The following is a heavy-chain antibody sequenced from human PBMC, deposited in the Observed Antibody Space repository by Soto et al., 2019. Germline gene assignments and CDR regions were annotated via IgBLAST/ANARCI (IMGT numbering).Heavy chain of an antibody. J-gene: IGHJ4*02. CDR1: GFTSGSSA. Sequence: PGGSLRLSWTASGFTSGSSAMIWVRQAPGKGLEWVSLISASGGGTYYADSVKGRFTISRDNSKNTLYLQMNSLRAEDTAVYYCSKHAAAAGHDYWCQGRRVTVSS. V-gene: IGHV3-23*01. D-gene: IGHD6-13*01. CDR2: ISASGGGT. CDR3: SKHAAAAGHDY.